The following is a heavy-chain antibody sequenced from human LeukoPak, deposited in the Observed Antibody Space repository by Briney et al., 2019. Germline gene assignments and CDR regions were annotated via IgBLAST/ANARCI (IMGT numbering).Heavy chain of an antibody. CDR3: AKDASSWRGYYDY. J-gene: IGHJ4*02. Sequence: GGSLRLSCAASGFIFSAYAMTWVRQAPGKGLEWVSAISGSAGSTNYADSVRGRFTISRDNSKNTLYLQMNSLRAEDTAVYYCAKDASSWRGYYDYWGQGTLVTVSS. D-gene: IGHD6-13*01. V-gene: IGHV3-23*01. CDR1: GFIFSAYA. CDR2: ISGSAGST.